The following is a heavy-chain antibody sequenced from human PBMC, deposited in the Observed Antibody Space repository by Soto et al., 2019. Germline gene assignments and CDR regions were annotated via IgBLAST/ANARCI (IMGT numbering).Heavy chain of an antibody. CDR1: GGSISSYY. V-gene: IGHV4-59*01. CDR3: ARIRFLEWYYFDY. Sequence: SETLSLTCTVSGGSISSYYWSWIRQPPGKGLEWIGYIYYSGSTNYNPSLKSRVTISVDTSKNQFSLKLSSVTAADTAVYYCARIRFLEWYYFDYWGEGTLVTVSS. D-gene: IGHD3-3*01. CDR2: IYYSGST. J-gene: IGHJ4*02.